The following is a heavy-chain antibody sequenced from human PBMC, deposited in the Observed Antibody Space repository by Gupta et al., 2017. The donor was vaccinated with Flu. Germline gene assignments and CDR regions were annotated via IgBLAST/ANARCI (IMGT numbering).Heavy chain of an antibody. Sequence: QVQLVESGGGVVQPGRSLRRSCGASGFIFISFKMHWVRQAPGKGLEGVAVIWGDGRKKYYVDSVEGRFTISRDNSKNTVSREMNSLRAEDTALYYCAREPAGADYGMDVWGQGTTVTVSS. CDR1: GFIFISFK. D-gene: IGHD1-26*01. V-gene: IGHV3-33*01. CDR3: AREPAGADYGMDV. CDR2: IWGDGRKK. J-gene: IGHJ6*02.